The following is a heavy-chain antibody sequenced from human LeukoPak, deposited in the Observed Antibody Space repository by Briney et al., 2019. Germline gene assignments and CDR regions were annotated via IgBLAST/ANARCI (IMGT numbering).Heavy chain of an antibody. CDR3: ARDLYSHNLDAEY. J-gene: IGHJ4*02. CDR1: GGSVNSNTYY. D-gene: IGHD5-18*01. CDR2: IYYSGTT. V-gene: IGHV4-39*07. Sequence: SETLSLTCIVSGGSVNSNTYYWGWIRQPPGKGLEWIASIYYSGTTYYNPSLRSRVTISIDTSKNQFSLKLSSVTAADTAVYYCARDLYSHNLDAEYWGQGTLVTVSS.